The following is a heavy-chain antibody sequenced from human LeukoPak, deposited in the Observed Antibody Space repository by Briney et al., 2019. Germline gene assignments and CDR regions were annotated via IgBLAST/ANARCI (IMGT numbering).Heavy chain of an antibody. D-gene: IGHD6-13*01. J-gene: IGHJ5*02. Sequence: SETLSLTCTVSGGSISSYYWSWIRQPPGRGLEWIGTIYHSGSTYYNPSLKSRVTISVDTSKNQFSLKLSSVTAADTAVYFCARAYSSSWYFNWFDPWGQGTQATVSS. CDR2: IYHSGST. CDR1: GGSISSYY. V-gene: IGHV4-59*08. CDR3: ARAYSSSWYFNWFDP.